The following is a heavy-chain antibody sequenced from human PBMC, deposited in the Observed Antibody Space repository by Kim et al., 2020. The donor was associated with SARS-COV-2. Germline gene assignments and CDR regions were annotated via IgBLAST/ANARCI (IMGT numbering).Heavy chain of an antibody. CDR3: TRDSDPDF. Sequence: GETNYAKKFKGRVSVTRDTSISTVYLEVSSLASDDTAVYYCTRDSDPDFWGQGTLVTVSS. V-gene: IGHV1-2*02. J-gene: IGHJ4*02. CDR2: GET.